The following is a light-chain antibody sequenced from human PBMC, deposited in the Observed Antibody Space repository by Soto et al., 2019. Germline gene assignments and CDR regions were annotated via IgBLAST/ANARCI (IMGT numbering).Light chain of an antibody. CDR2: EVN. V-gene: IGLV2-23*02. Sequence: QSALTQPASVSGSPGQPITISCTGTSSDVGNYNLVSWYQQHPGKPPKVMIYEVNKRPSGVSICFSGSKSCNTASLTISGLQAADEADYCCCSYAGSSTWVFGTGTKLTVL. J-gene: IGLJ1*01. CDR1: SSDVGNYNL. CDR3: CSYAGSSTWV.